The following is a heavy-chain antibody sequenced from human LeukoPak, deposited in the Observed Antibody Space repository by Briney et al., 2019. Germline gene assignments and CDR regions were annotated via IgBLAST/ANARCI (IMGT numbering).Heavy chain of an antibody. D-gene: IGHD3-22*01. CDR1: GFTFSSYT. Sequence: GGSLRLSCAASGFTFSSYTMHWVRQAPGKGLEYVPAISSNGGSTYYANSVKGRFTISRDNSKNILYLQMGSLRAEDMAVYYCARWRHSSGYYYDDWGQGTLVTVSS. CDR2: ISSNGGST. V-gene: IGHV3-64*01. CDR3: ARWRHSSGYYYDD. J-gene: IGHJ4*02.